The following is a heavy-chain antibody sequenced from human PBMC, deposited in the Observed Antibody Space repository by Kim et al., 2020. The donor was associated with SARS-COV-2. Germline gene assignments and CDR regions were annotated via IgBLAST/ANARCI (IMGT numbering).Heavy chain of an antibody. CDR2: TYYRSKWYN. V-gene: IGHV6-1*01. CDR3: ARGAYPRGYSGYHIPRIFDY. D-gene: IGHD5-12*01. J-gene: IGHJ4*02. CDR1: GDSVSSNSAA. Sequence: SQTLSLTCAISGDSVSSNSAAWNWIRQSPSRGLEWLGRTYYRSKWYNDYAVSVKSRITINPDTSKNQFSLQLNSVTPEDTAVYYCARGAYPRGYSGYHIPRIFDYWGQGTLVTVSS.